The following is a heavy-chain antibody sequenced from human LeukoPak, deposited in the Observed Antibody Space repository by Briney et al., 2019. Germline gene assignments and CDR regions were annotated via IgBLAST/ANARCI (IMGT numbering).Heavy chain of an antibody. J-gene: IGHJ4*02. D-gene: IGHD3-3*01. CDR1: GFTFSSYA. CDR3: AKDSSGDVTIFGVVISYFDY. Sequence: GGSLRLSCAASGFTFSSYAMSWVRQAPGKGLEWVSAISGSGGSTYYADSVKGRFTISRDNSKNTLYLQMNSLRAEDTAVYYCAKDSSGDVTIFGVVISYFDYWGQGTLVTVSS. CDR2: ISGSGGST. V-gene: IGHV3-23*01.